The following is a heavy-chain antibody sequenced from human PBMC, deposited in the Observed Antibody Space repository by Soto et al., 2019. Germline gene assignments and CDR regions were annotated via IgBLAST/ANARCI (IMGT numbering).Heavy chain of an antibody. CDR2: ISSSSSHI. V-gene: IGHV3-21*02. CDR3: AREGRGAGASDY. Sequence: EVQLVESGGGVIKPGGSLRLSCAASGFIFSTYSMNWVRQASGKGLEWVSSISSSSSHIDYADSVRGRFNISRDNAKNAVYLQMNSLRAEDTAVYYCAREGRGAGASDYWGQGTLVSVSS. J-gene: IGHJ4*02. D-gene: IGHD1-26*01. CDR1: GFIFSTYS.